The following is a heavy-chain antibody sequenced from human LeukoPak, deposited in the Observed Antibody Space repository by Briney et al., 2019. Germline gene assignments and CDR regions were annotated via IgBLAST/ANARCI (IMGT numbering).Heavy chain of an antibody. J-gene: IGHJ2*01. Sequence: KASETLSLTCTVSGGSISSGSYYWTWIRQHPGKGLEWIGYIHYSGNTYSNLSLKSRVTISVDTSKNQFSLKLTSVTAADTAVYYCARDIGYYGSGSYYPWYFDLWGRGTLVTVSS. CDR3: ARDIGYYGSGSYYPWYFDL. D-gene: IGHD3-10*01. CDR1: GGSISSGSYY. V-gene: IGHV4-31*03. CDR2: IHYSGNT.